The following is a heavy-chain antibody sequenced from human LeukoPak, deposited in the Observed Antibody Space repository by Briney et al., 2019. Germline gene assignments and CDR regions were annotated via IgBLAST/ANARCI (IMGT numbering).Heavy chain of an antibody. Sequence: GGSLRLSCAASGFTFSSYGMNWIRQAPGKGLEWVSYISSSGNTTHNADSVKGRFTITRDNAKNSLYLQMNSLRVEDTAAYYCARDGGSAWFLDYWGQGTLVTVSS. CDR1: GFTFSSYG. V-gene: IGHV3-48*04. CDR2: ISSSGNTT. J-gene: IGHJ4*02. D-gene: IGHD6-19*01. CDR3: ARDGGSAWFLDY.